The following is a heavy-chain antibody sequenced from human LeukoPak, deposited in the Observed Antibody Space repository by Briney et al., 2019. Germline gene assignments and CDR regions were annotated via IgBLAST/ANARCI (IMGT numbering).Heavy chain of an antibody. CDR2: ISSNGGST. CDR3: ASITAPY. CDR1: GLTFSRYA. J-gene: IGHJ4*02. V-gene: IGHV3-64*01. Sequence: PGGSLRLSCAASGLTFSRYAMHWVPQAPAKGLVYVSAISSNGGSTYYANSVKDRFTISRDTSKNTLDLQMCSLRAEVMAVYYCASITAPYWGQGTLVTVSS.